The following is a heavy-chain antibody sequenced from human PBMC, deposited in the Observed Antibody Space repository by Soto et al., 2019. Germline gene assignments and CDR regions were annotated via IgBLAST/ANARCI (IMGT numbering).Heavy chain of an antibody. CDR2: INHSGST. CDR1: GGSFSGYY. CDR3: ARAEYYYDSSGYYPYYFDY. D-gene: IGHD3-22*01. J-gene: IGHJ4*02. V-gene: IGHV4-34*01. Sequence: SETLSLTCAVHGGSFSGYYWSWIRQPPGKGLEWIGEINHSGSTNYNPSLKSRVTISVDTSKNQFSLKLSSVTAADTAVYYCARAEYYYDSSGYYPYYFDYWGQGTLVTVSS.